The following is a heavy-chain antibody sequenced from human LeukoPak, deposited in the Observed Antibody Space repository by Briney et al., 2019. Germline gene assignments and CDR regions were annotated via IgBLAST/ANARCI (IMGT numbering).Heavy chain of an antibody. CDR1: GGSISSYY. Sequence: SETLSLTCTVSGGSISSYYWRWIRQPAGKGLEWIGRIYTSGSTNYNPSLKSRVTISIDTSKSQFSLKLNSVTAADTAVYYCARDRGYSYAFDYWGQGTLVTVSS. D-gene: IGHD5-18*01. V-gene: IGHV4-4*07. CDR3: ARDRGYSYAFDY. J-gene: IGHJ4*02. CDR2: IYTSGST.